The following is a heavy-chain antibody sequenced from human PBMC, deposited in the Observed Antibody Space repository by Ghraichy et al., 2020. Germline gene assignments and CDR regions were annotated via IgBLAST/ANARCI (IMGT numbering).Heavy chain of an antibody. D-gene: IGHD3-9*01. Sequence: RGSLRLSCAASGFTFSSYEMNWVRQAPGKGLEWVSYISSSGSTIYYADSVKGRFTISRDNAKNSLYLQMNSLRAEDTAVYYCARVYDILTGYYNWYFDLWGRGTLVTVSS. CDR1: GFTFSSYE. V-gene: IGHV3-48*03. CDR3: ARVYDILTGYYNWYFDL. CDR2: ISSSGSTI. J-gene: IGHJ2*01.